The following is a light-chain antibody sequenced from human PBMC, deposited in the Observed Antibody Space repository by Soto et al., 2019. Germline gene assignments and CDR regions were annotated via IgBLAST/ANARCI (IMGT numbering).Light chain of an antibody. CDR2: TSS. Sequence: DIQMTQSPSSLSASVGDRVTITCRTSQSIRNCLNWYQQKPGTVPKLLISTSSTLESGVPSRFSGGGSGTDFTLTSSNLQPEDFATYFCQQNYRSPWTVGPGTRVEIK. J-gene: IGKJ1*01. CDR3: QQNYRSPWT. V-gene: IGKV1-39*01. CDR1: QSIRNC.